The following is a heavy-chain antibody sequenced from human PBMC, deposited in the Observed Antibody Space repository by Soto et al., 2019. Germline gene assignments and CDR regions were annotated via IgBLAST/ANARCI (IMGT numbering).Heavy chain of an antibody. J-gene: IGHJ5*02. CDR2: ICYSGST. CDR1: AGSISSSSYY. Sequence: NPSETLSLTXTVSAGSISSSSYYWGWIRQPPGKGLEWIGSICYSGSTYYRPSLKSRVTISVDTSKNQFSLNLSSVTAADTAVYYCANGDYYGSGRCYNGWFDPWGQGTLVTVSS. D-gene: IGHD3-10*01. CDR3: ANGDYYGSGRCYNGWFDP. V-gene: IGHV4-39*01.